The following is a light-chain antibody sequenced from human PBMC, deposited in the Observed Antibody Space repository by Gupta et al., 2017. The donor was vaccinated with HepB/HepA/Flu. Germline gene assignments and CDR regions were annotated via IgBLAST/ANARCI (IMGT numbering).Light chain of an antibody. CDR1: QDIRNY. J-gene: IGKJ5*01. CDR2: DAS. Sequence: DIQMTQSPSSLSASGEDRVTITCQASQDIRNYLTWYQQKPGKAPKLLIYDASNLEIGVPSRFSGSGSGTDFTLTISSLQPEDIATYCCQQDEDVLFGQGTRLEIK. CDR3: QQDEDVL. V-gene: IGKV1-33*01.